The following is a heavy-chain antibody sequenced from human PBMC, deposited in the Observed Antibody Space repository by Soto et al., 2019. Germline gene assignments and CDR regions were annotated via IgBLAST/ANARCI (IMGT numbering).Heavy chain of an antibody. D-gene: IGHD5-12*01. CDR1: GFTFDDYA. Sequence: GGSLRLYCAASGFTFDDYAMHWVRQAPGKGLEWVSGISWNSGSIGYADSVKGRFTISRDNAKNSLYLQMNSLRAEDTALYYCAKDIWGLYSRYGRYGMDVWGQGTTVTVSS. CDR2: ISWNSGSI. CDR3: AKDIWGLYSRYGRYGMDV. V-gene: IGHV3-9*01. J-gene: IGHJ6*02.